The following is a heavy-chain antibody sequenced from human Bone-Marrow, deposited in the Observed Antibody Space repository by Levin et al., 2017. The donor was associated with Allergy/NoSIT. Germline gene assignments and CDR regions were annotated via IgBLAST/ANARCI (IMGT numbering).Heavy chain of an antibody. V-gene: IGHV1-69*02. D-gene: IGHD3-22*01. J-gene: IGHJ4*02. Sequence: AASVKVSRKASGGTFSSYPISWVRQAPGQGLEWMGRIIPILGIANYAQKFQGRVTITADKSTSTAYMELSSLRSEDTAVYYCATSQSTYYYDSSGYYPDYWGQGTLVTVSS. CDR1: GGTFSSYP. CDR3: ATSQSTYYYDSSGYYPDY. CDR2: IIPILGIA.